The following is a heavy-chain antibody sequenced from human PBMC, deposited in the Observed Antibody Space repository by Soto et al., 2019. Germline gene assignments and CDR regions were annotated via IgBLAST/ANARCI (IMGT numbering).Heavy chain of an antibody. V-gene: IGHV1-18*01. Sequence: ASVKVSCKASGYTFFTYDISWVRQAPGQGLEWKGWISTYSGDTKYAQKFQGRVTMTTDTSTTTAYLELRSLRSDDTAVYYCARHHGPTTSENWFDPWGQGTLVTVSS. CDR3: ARHHGPTTSENWFDP. CDR2: ISTYSGDT. CDR1: GYTFFTYD. D-gene: IGHD5-12*01. J-gene: IGHJ5*02.